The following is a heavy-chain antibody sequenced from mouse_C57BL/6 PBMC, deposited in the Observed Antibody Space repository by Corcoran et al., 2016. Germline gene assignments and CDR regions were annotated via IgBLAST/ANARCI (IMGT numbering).Heavy chain of an antibody. V-gene: IGHV1-9*01. D-gene: IGHD2-2*01. CDR1: GYTFTGYW. CDR3: ARGGYTGYFDV. J-gene: IGHJ1*03. Sequence: QVQLQQSGAELMKPGASVKLSCKATGYTFTGYWIEWVKQRPGHGLEWIGEILPGSGSTNYNEKFKGKATLTVDKSSSTAYMELRSLTSEDSAVYYCARGGYTGYFDVWGTGTTVTVSS. CDR2: ILPGSGST.